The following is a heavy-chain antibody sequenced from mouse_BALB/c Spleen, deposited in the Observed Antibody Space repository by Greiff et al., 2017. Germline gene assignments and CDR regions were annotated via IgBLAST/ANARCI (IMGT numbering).Heavy chain of an antibody. D-gene: IGHD2-4*01. CDR1: GDSITSGY. CDR3: ASRIYYDYDEDAMDY. J-gene: IGHJ4*01. Sequence: VQLKESGPSLVKPSQTLSLTCSVTGDSITSGYWNWIRKFPGNKLEYMGYISYSGSTYYNPSLKSRISIIRDTSKNQYYLQLNSVTTEDTATYYCASRIYYDYDEDAMDYWGQGTSVTVSS. V-gene: IGHV3-8*02. CDR2: ISYSGST.